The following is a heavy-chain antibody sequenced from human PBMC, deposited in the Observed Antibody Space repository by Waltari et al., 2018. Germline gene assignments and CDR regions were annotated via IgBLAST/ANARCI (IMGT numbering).Heavy chain of an antibody. CDR3: ARGGRFLEWLLDY. CDR2: IYYSGST. V-gene: IGHV4-59*01. J-gene: IGHJ4*02. D-gene: IGHD3-3*01. CDR1: GGSISSYY. Sequence: QVQLQESGPGLVKPSETLSLTCTVSGGSISSYYWSWIRQPPGKGLEWIGYIYYSGSTNYTPSLKSRVTISVDTSKNQFSLKLSSVTAADTAVYYCARGGRFLEWLLDYWGQGTLVTVSS.